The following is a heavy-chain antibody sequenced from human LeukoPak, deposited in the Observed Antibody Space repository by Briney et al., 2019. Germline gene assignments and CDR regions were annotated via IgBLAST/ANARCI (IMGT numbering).Heavy chain of an antibody. V-gene: IGHV4-34*01. D-gene: IGHD2-15*01. Sequence: PSETLSLTCAVYGGSFSGYYWSWIRQPPRKGREWIGEINHSGSTNYNPSLKSRVTISVDTSKNQFSLKLSSVTAADTAVYYCARGLRYCSGGSCYSHFDYWGQGTLVTVSS. CDR1: GGSFSGYY. J-gene: IGHJ4*02. CDR3: ARGLRYCSGGSCYSHFDY. CDR2: INHSGST.